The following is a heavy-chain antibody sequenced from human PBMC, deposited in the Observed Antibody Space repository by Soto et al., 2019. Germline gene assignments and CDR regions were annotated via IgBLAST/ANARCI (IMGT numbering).Heavy chain of an antibody. CDR1: GYSIRSSNW. Sequence: QVQLQESGPGLVKPSDTLSLTCAVSGYSIRSSNWWGWIRQPPGKGLEWIGYIYYSGTTYYNPSLKSRVTVSVDTSKNQFSLKLTSLTAVDTAVYYCARREIQGPIDYWGQGTLVTVSS. CDR2: IYYSGTT. CDR3: ARREIQGPIDY. V-gene: IGHV4-28*01. J-gene: IGHJ4*02. D-gene: IGHD1-26*01.